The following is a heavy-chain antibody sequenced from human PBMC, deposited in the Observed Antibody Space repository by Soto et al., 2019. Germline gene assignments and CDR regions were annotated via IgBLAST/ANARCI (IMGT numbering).Heavy chain of an antibody. CDR1: GFTFSSYA. D-gene: IGHD3-3*01. V-gene: IGHV3-23*01. CDR2: ISGSGGST. CDR3: AKDWGATYYDFWSGYESTGYYFDY. Sequence: RRLSFAASGFTFSSYAMSWVRQAPGKGLEWVSAISGSGGSTYYADSVKGRFTISRDNSKNTLYLQMNSLRAEDTAVYYCAKDWGATYYDFWSGYESTGYYFDYWGQVPLVTVSS. J-gene: IGHJ4*02.